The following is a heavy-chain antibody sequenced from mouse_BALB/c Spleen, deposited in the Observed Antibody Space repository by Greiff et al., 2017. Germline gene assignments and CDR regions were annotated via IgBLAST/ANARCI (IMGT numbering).Heavy chain of an antibody. J-gene: IGHJ3*01. CDR3: ARGYGNLAWFAY. D-gene: IGHD2-10*02. Sequence: EVKLMESGAELVKPGASVKLSCTASGFNIKDTYMHWVKQRPEQGLEWIGRIDPANGNTKYDPKFQGKATITADTSSNTAYLQLSSLTSEDTAVYYCARGYGNLAWFAYWGQGTLVTVSA. CDR2: IDPANGNT. V-gene: IGHV14-3*02. CDR1: GFNIKDTY.